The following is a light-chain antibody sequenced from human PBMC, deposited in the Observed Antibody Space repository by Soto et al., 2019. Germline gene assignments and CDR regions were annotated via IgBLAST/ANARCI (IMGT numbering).Light chain of an antibody. J-gene: IGKJ5*01. CDR2: DAY. CDR1: QSVSSN. CDR3: QHSGSSPIT. V-gene: IGKV3-20*01. Sequence: VMKQAAPTLSLKQGERATLSCRASQSVSSNLAWYRQKPGQAPRLLIYDAYNRATGIPPRFSGSGSGTDFTLTISRLEPEDFAVYYCQHSGSSPITFAQGTRLEIK.